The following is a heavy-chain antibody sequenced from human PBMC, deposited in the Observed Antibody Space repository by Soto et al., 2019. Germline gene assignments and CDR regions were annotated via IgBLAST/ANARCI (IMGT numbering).Heavy chain of an antibody. CDR3: ARAYDSNKYWFDP. CDR1: GGSFSSYI. Sequence: SVKVSCKASGGSFSSYIINWVRQAPGQGLEWMGGIIPIFGAANYAQEFQDRVTIIADESTDTAYMGLRSLRSEDTALYYCARAYDSNKYWFDPWGQGTLVTVSS. J-gene: IGHJ5*02. CDR2: IIPIFGAA. D-gene: IGHD2-8*01. V-gene: IGHV1-69*13.